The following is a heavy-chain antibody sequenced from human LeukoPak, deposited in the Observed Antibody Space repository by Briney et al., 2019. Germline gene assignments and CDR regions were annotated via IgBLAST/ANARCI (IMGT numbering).Heavy chain of an antibody. J-gene: IGHJ6*03. Sequence: GGSLRLSCAASGFTFSSYAMSWVRQAPGEGLEWVSAISGSGGSTYYADSVKGRFTISRDNSKNTLYLQMNSLRAEDTAVYYCANGNRCTSPNCLGYYYFYMDVWGKGTTVTVSS. D-gene: IGHD2-8*01. CDR3: ANGNRCTSPNCLGYYYFYMDV. CDR1: GFTFSSYA. CDR2: ISGSGGST. V-gene: IGHV3-23*01.